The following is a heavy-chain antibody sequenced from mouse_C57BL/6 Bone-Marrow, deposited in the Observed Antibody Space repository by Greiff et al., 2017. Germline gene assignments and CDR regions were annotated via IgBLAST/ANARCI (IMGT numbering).Heavy chain of an antibody. J-gene: IGHJ4*01. CDR1: GYTFTSYW. V-gene: IGHV1-61*01. D-gene: IGHD1-1*01. CDR3: AREGTTVVCAMDY. CDR2: IYPSDSET. Sequence: QVQLKQPGAELVRPGSSVKLSCKASGYTFTSYWMDWVKQRPGQGLEWIGNIYPSDSETTYNQKFKDQATLTVDKSSRTAYMQISSLTSEDSAVYYGAREGTTVVCAMDYWGQGTSVTVSS.